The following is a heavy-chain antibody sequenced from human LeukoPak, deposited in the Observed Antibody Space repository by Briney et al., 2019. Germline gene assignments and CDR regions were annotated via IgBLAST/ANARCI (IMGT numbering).Heavy chain of an antibody. CDR3: ARDTATALTRFKFDY. CDR2: INHSGST. J-gene: IGHJ4*02. Sequence: SETLSLTCAVYGGSFSGYYWSWIRQPPGKGLEWIGEINHSGSTNHNPSLKSRVTISVDTSKNQFSLKLSSVTAADTAVYYCARDTATALTRFKFDYWGQGTLVTVSS. V-gene: IGHV4-34*01. D-gene: IGHD3-10*02. CDR1: GGSFSGYY.